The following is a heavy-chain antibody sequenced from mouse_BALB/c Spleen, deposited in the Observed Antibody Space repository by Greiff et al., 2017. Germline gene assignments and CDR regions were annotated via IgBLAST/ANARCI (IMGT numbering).Heavy chain of an antibody. CDR2: IDTSDSYT. V-gene: IGHV1-69*01. Sequence: QVQLKQPGAELVMPGASVKMSCKASGYTFTDYWMHWVKQRPGQGLEWIGAIDTSDSYTSYNQKFKGKATLTVDESSSTAYMQLSSLTSEDSAVYYCARGLGNYLDYWGQGTTLTVSS. D-gene: IGHD2-14*01. CDR1: GYTFTDYW. CDR3: ARGLGNYLDY. J-gene: IGHJ2*01.